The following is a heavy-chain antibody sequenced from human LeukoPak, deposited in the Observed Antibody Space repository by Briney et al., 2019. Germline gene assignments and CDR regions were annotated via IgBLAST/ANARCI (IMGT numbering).Heavy chain of an antibody. Sequence: GESLKISCQGSGYRFSNYWIAWVRQVPGKGLEWMGVTGDSDTRYSPSFEGQVTMSVDKSINTAYLQWSSLKASDTAMYYCARHFGTGTPFDYWGKGTLVTVSS. D-gene: IGHD3/OR15-3a*01. CDR3: ARHFGTGTPFDY. CDR2: TGDSDT. CDR1: GYRFSNYW. J-gene: IGHJ4*02. V-gene: IGHV5-51*01.